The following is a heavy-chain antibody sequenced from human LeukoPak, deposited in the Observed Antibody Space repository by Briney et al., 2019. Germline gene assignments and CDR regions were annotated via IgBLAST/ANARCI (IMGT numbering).Heavy chain of an antibody. CDR2: IRTSSSYI. CDR3: ARCLEGGDILTGSGY. CDR1: GFAFSSYS. V-gene: IGHV3-21*01. J-gene: IGHJ4*02. Sequence: GGSLRLSCAASGFAFSSYSMNWVRQAPGKGLEWVSSIRTSSSYIYYADSVKGRFTISRDNTKNSLYLQMNSLRAEDTAVYYCARCLEGGDILTGSGYWGQGTLVTVSS. D-gene: IGHD3-9*01.